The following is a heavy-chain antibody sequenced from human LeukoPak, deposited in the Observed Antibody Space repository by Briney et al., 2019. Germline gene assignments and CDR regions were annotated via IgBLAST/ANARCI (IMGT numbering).Heavy chain of an antibody. CDR3: ARNRNSGWFIVYFDL. Sequence: SETLSLTCTVSGGSVSSGSYYWSWIRQPPGKGLEWIGYIYYSGSANYNPSLKSRITISVDTSKNQFSLELTSVTAADTAVYYCARNRNSGWFIVYFDLWGRGTLVTVSS. J-gene: IGHJ2*01. D-gene: IGHD6-19*01. CDR2: IYYSGSA. V-gene: IGHV4-61*01. CDR1: GGSVSSGSYY.